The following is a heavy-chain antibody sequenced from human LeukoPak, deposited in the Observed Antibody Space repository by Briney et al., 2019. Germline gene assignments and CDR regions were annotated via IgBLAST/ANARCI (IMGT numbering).Heavy chain of an antibody. Sequence: SETLSLTCTVSSGSVNSYYWSWIRQPSGKGLEWIGYIYYSGSTNYNPSLKSRVTISVDTSKNQFSLKLSSVTAADTAVYYCARVPAAPRLYMDVWGQGTTVIVSS. CDR2: IYYSGST. CDR1: SGSVNSYY. J-gene: IGHJ6*02. D-gene: IGHD2-2*01. CDR3: ARVPAAPRLYMDV. V-gene: IGHV4-59*02.